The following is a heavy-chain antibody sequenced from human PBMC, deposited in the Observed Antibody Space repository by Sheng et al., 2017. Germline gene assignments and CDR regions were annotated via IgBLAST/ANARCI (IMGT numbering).Heavy chain of an antibody. J-gene: IGHJ5*02. CDR1: GFTFSSYW. D-gene: IGHD5-18*01. CDR3: ARDYGNSYGFVFDP. V-gene: IGHV3-7*05. Sequence: EVQLVESGGGLVQPGGSLRLSCAASGFTFSSYWMSWVRQAPGKGLEWVANIKQDGSEKYYVDSVKGRFTISRDNAKNSLYLQMNSLRAEDTAVYYCARDYGNSYGFVFDPWGQGTLVTVSS. CDR2: IKQDGSEK.